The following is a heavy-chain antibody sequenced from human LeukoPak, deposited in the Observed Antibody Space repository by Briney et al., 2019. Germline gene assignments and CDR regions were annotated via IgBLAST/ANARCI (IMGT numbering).Heavy chain of an antibody. CDR2: IRFDGSNR. V-gene: IGHV3-33*01. D-gene: IGHD4-23*01. CDR1: GFTFRNYG. J-gene: IGHJ4*02. CDR3: ARDVIPTVVTPGFDY. Sequence: GGSLRLSCEASGFTFRNYGMHWVRQAPGKGLDWVGVIRFDGSNRYYADSVKGRFTISRDNSKNTLYLQVNSVRAEDTAVYYCARDVIPTVVTPGFDYWGQGTLVTVSS.